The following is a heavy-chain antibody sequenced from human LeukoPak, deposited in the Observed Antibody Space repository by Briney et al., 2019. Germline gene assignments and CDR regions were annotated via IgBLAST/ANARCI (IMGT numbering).Heavy chain of an antibody. J-gene: IGHJ6*02. CDR3: ARDGYSYGSPYYYYYGMDV. Sequence: SPETLSLTCTVSGGSIRSSYYYWGWIRQPPGKGLEWIGEINHSGSTNYNPSLKSRVTISVDTSKNQFSLKLSSVTAADTAVYYCARDGYSYGSPYYYYYGMDVWGQGTTVTVSS. CDR2: INHSGST. CDR1: GGSIRSSYYY. D-gene: IGHD5-18*01. V-gene: IGHV4-39*07.